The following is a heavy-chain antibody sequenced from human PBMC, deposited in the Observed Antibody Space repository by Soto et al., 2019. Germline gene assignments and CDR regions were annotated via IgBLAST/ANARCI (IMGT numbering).Heavy chain of an antibody. V-gene: IGHV4-30-2*02. CDR3: ARSDGRY. CDR2: IYHSGST. Sequence: SETLSLTCAVSGGSISSGGYSWSWIRQPPGKGLEWIGYIYHSGSTYYNQSLKSRVTISVDRSKNQFSLKLSSVTAADTAVYYCARSDGRYWGQGTLVTISS. J-gene: IGHJ4*02. CDR1: GGSISSGGYS.